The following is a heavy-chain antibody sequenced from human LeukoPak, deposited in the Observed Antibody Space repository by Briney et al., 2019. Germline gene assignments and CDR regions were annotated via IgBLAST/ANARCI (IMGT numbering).Heavy chain of an antibody. J-gene: IGHJ4*02. CDR2: ISGSGGST. D-gene: IGHD3-9*01. V-gene: IGHV3-23*01. Sequence: PGGSLRLSCAASGFTFAGYAMNWVRQAPGKGLEWVSAISGSGGSTYYTDSVKGRFTISRDNSKNTLYLQMNSLRAEDTAVYYCAREYYDILTGYYPHFDYWGQGTLVTVSS. CDR3: AREYYDILTGYYPHFDY. CDR1: GFTFAGYA.